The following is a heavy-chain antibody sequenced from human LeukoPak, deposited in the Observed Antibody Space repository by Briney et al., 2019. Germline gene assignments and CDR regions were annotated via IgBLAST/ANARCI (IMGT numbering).Heavy chain of an antibody. V-gene: IGHV3-30*02. CDR1: GFTFSSYG. D-gene: IGHD5-24*01. J-gene: IGHJ4*02. CDR2: IRYDGGNK. Sequence: GGSLRLSCAASGFTFSSYGMHWVRQAPGKGLEWVAFIRYDGGNKYYAGSVKGRFTISRDNSKNTLYLQMTSLRAEVRAGYYCGRLMAKGSDYWGQGTLVTVSS. CDR3: GRLMAKGSDY.